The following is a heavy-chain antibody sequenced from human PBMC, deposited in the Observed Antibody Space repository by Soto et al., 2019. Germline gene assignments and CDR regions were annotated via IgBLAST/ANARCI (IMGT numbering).Heavy chain of an antibody. Sequence: LSLTCGVYGGSFSAYSWTWLRQSPGKGLEWIGEITHGGSTDYNPALKSRLVMSVDTSKNQFSLRVTSVTAADAAVYFRARARFDSWSHIYYGLDVWGQGTTVTVS. D-gene: IGHD3-3*01. CDR1: GGSFSAYS. CDR3: ARARFDSWSHIYYGLDV. CDR2: ITHGGST. V-gene: IGHV4-34*01. J-gene: IGHJ6*02.